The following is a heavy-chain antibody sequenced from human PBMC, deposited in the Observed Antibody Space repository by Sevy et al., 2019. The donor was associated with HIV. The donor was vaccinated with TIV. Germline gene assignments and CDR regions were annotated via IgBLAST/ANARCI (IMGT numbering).Heavy chain of an antibody. CDR1: GFTFNMYW. CDR3: AGHCSGGSCYSLLPHYYYGMDV. D-gene: IGHD2-15*01. CDR2: IKEDGSER. Sequence: GGSLRLSCAASGFTFNMYWMTWVRQAPGKGLEWVANIKEDGSERNYLDSVKGGFTICRDNAKESLYLQINSLRAEDTAVYYCAGHCSGGSCYSLLPHYYYGMDVWGQGTTVTVSS. V-gene: IGHV3-7*01. J-gene: IGHJ6*02.